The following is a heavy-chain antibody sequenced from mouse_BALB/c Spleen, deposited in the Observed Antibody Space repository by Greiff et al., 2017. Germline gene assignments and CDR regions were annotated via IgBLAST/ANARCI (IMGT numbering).Heavy chain of an antibody. CDR2: SRNKANDYTT. CDR3: ARGVPAWFAY. J-gene: IGHJ3*01. CDR1: GFTFSDFY. Sequence: EVQVVESGGGLVQPGGSLRLSCATSGFTFSDFYMEWVRQPPGKRLEWIAASRNKANDYTTEYSASVKGRFIISRDTSQSILYLQMNALRAEDTAIYYCARGVPAWFAYWGQGTLVTVSA. D-gene: IGHD6-1*01. V-gene: IGHV7-1*02.